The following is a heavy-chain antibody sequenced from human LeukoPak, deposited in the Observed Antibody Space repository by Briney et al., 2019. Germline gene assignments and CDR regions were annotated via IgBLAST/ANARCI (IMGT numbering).Heavy chain of an antibody. V-gene: IGHV2-5*01. D-gene: IGHD3-3*01. CDR1: GVSLSTSGVG. CDR3: AHKGYVLRLSSPPYYFDY. CDR2: IYWNDDK. J-gene: IGHJ4*02. Sequence: SGPTLVKPTQPLTLTCTFSGVSLSTSGVGVGWIRQPPGKALEWLALIYWNDDKRYSPALKNRLTIPKDTSKEQVVLKMTNRDPVDTSTYYCAHKGYVLRLSSPPYYFDYWGQGTLDTVSS.